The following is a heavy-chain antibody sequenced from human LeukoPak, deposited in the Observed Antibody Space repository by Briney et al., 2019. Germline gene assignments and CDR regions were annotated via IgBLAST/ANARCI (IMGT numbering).Heavy chain of an antibody. V-gene: IGHV1-69*06. CDR2: IIPIFGTA. J-gene: IGHJ4*02. CDR3: ARDRFDFWSGYIDY. D-gene: IGHD3-3*01. CDR1: GGTFSSYA. Sequence: ASVKVSCKASGGTFSSYAISWVRQAPGQGLEWMGGIIPIFGTANYAQKFQGRVTITADKSTSTAYMELSSLRSEDTAVYYCARDRFDFWSGYIDYWGQGTLVTVSS.